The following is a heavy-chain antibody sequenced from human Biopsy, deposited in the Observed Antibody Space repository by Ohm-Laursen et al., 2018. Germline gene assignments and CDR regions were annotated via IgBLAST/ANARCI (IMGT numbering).Heavy chain of an antibody. J-gene: IGHJ5*02. V-gene: IGHV4-59*01. Sequence: TLSLTCTVSSGSISSYYWSWIRQSPGKGLEWIGFIFYSGSTYYNPSLKSRTTISVDSSKNQFSLRLRSVTAADTAVYYCARGGNGYNYVTPGTWFDPWGRGTLVTVSS. CDR3: ARGGNGYNYVTPGTWFDP. CDR2: IFYSGST. D-gene: IGHD5-24*01. CDR1: SGSISSYY.